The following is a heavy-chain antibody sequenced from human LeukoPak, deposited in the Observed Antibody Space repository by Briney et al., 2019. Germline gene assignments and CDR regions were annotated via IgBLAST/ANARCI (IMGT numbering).Heavy chain of an antibody. CDR2: IYYSGST. CDR1: GGSISSYY. V-gene: IGHV4-59*01. J-gene: IGHJ4*02. CDR3: ARAGYGGNQIDY. Sequence: SQTLSLTCTVSGGSISSYYWSWIRQPPGKGLEWIGYIYYSGSTNYNPSLKSRVTISVDTSKNQFSLKLSSVTAADTAVYYCARAGYGGNQIDYWGQGTLVTVSS. D-gene: IGHD4-23*01.